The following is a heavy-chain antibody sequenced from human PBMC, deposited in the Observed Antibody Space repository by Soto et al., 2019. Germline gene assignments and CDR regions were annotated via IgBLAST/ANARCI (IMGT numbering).Heavy chain of an antibody. CDR2: KWYDGSNK. CDR3: ARTTFSSSWHGVDY. V-gene: IGHV3-33*01. Sequence: PGGSLRLSCGASGFTFSSYGMHWVRQAPGKGLEWVAVKWYDGSNKYYADSVKGRFTISRDNSKNTLYLQMNSLRAADTAVYYCARTTFSSSWHGVDYWGQGTLVTVSS. J-gene: IGHJ4*02. CDR1: GFTFSSYG. D-gene: IGHD6-13*01.